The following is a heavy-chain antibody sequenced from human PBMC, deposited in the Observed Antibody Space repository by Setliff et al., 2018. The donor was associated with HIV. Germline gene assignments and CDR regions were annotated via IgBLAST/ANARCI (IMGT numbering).Heavy chain of an antibody. CDR2: IYYGGT. Sequence: SETLSLTCTVSGGSISNYYWSWIRQPAEKGLEWIGSIYYGGTNYSPSLRSRVTISVDTSKNQFSLKLSSVTAADTAVYYCARHSPSDYWGQGTLVTVSS. V-gene: IGHV4-59*08. J-gene: IGHJ4*02. CDR3: ARHSPSDY. CDR1: GGSISNYY.